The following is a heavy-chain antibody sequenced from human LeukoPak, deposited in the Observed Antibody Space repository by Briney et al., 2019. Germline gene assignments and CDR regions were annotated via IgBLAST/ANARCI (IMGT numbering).Heavy chain of an antibody. V-gene: IGHV5-51*01. D-gene: IGHD6-13*01. J-gene: IGHJ4*02. CDR1: GFSFANYW. CDR3: ARRIAATGREFDY. CDR2: MNPANSDS. Sequence: GESLKISCKGSGFSFANYWIAWVRQMPGEGLEWMGIMNPANSDSRYSQSFQGQVTFSADKSISTAYLQWSSLKASDSAMYYCARRIAATGREFDYWGQGTLVTVSS.